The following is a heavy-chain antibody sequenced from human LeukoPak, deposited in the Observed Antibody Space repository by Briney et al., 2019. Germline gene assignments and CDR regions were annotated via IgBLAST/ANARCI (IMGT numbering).Heavy chain of an antibody. CDR2: IYYSGSN. V-gene: IGHV4-31*03. CDR1: GGSISSGGYY. J-gene: IGHJ5*02. Sequence: SETLSLTCTVSGGSISSGGYYWSWIRQHPGKGLEWIGYIYYSGSNYYNPSLKSRVTISVDTSKNQFSLKLSSVTAADTAVYYCARDIGAAAGTSGWFDPWGQGTLVTVSS. D-gene: IGHD6-13*01. CDR3: ARDIGAAAGTSGWFDP.